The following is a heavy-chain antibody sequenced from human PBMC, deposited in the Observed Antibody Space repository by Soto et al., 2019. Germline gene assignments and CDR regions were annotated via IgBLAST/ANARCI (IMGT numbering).Heavy chain of an antibody. CDR1: GYTFTSYA. CDR3: ARGTSSGWYGDFDY. J-gene: IGHJ4*02. V-gene: IGHV1-69*13. CDR2: IIPIFGTA. Sequence: SVKVSCKASGYTFTSYAISWVRQAPGQGLEWMGGIIPIFGTANYAQKFQGRVTITADESTSTAYMELSSLRSEDTAVYYCARGTSSGWYGDFDYWGQGTLVTVSS. D-gene: IGHD6-19*01.